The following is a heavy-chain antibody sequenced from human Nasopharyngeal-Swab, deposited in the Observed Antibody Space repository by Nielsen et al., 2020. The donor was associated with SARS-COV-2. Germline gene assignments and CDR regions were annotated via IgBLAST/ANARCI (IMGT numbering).Heavy chain of an antibody. CDR2: TDENARIT. CDR1: GFSFSNYW. J-gene: IGHJ4*02. V-gene: IGHV3-74*01. CDR3: ARDRSGETGTVGAD. Sequence: GESLKISCRASGFSFSNYWMHWVRQSPGAGLVRVSRTDENARITNYADSVNGRFTISRDNAQNTMYLQMNSLRADDTAMYFCARDRSGETGTVGADWGQGTLVTVSS. D-gene: IGHD1-7*01.